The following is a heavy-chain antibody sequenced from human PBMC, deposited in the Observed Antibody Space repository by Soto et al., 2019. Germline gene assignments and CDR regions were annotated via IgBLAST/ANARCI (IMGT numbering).Heavy chain of an antibody. V-gene: IGHV1-69*01. CDR1: GGTFSSYA. Sequence: QVQLVQSGAEVKKPGSSVMVSCKAPGGTFSSYAISWVRQAPGQGLEWTGGIIPIFGTAKYAQKFQGRVTITADESTSTGYMELSSLRSEDTAVYYCARSQGGSSSLDIYYYYYYGMDVWGQGTTVTVSS. J-gene: IGHJ6*02. D-gene: IGHD2-15*01. CDR2: IIPIFGTA. CDR3: ARSQGGSSSLDIYYYYYYGMDV.